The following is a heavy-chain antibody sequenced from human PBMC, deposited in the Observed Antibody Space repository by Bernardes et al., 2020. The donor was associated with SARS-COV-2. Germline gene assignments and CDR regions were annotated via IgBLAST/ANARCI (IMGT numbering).Heavy chain of an antibody. D-gene: IGHD5-12*01. J-gene: IGHJ3*02. Sequence: GGSLRLSCAASGFTFSGHWMHWVRQSPGKGLVWVSRINSDGSSRNYADSVKGRFTISRDNAKSTMYLQMNSLRAEDTAVYYCARAGRGYGGHDGRLPLGDVLDIWGPGTMVTVSS. CDR3: ARAGRGYGGHDGRLPLGDVLDI. V-gene: IGHV3-74*01. CDR2: INSDGSSR. CDR1: GFTFSGHW.